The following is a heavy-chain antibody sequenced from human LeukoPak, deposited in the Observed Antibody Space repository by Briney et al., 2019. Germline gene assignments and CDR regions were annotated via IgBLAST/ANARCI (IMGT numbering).Heavy chain of an antibody. CDR1: GYTFSSYG. D-gene: IGHD3-16*02. Sequence: GASVKVSCKASGYTFSSYGISWVRQAPGQGLEGMGWVSAYNGDTNYAQHLQGRVTMTTDTSTGTAYMELRSLRSDDTAVYYCARKGTYRFDLHFDIWGRGTLVTVSS. V-gene: IGHV1-18*01. CDR2: VSAYNGDT. J-gene: IGHJ2*01. CDR3: ARKGTYRFDLHFDI.